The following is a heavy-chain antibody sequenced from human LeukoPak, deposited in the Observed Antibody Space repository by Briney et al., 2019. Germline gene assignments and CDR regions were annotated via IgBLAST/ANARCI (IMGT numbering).Heavy chain of an antibody. V-gene: IGHV4-39*07. D-gene: IGHD3-3*01. CDR1: GGSISSSSYY. Sequence: SETLSLTCTVSGGSISSSSYYWGWIRQPPGKGLEWIGSIYYSGSTYYNPSLKSRVTISVDTSKNQFSLKLSSVTAADTAVYYCAKDGRLGYYDFWSGYQADNWFDPWGQGTLVTVSS. CDR3: AKDGRLGYYDFWSGYQADNWFDP. J-gene: IGHJ5*02. CDR2: IYYSGST.